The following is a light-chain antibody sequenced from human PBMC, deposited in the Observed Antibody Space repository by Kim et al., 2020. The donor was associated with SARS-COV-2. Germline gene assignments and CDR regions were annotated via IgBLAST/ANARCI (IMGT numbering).Light chain of an antibody. J-gene: IGKJ2*01. Sequence: SASVGDRVTITGRASQYISNSLNWFHQKPGKAPRLLIYDASTLETGVHPRFSGGGSETDFSLTITSLQPEDFGAYFCQQFHDVPYTFGQGTKLEI. CDR1: QYISNS. V-gene: IGKV1-33*01. CDR2: DAS. CDR3: QQFHDVPYT.